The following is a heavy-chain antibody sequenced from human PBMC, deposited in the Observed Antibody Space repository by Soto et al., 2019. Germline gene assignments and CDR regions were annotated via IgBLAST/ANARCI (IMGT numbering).Heavy chain of an antibody. V-gene: IGHV4-34*01. CDR2: INYRGSS. Sequence: QVPLQQWGAGLLKPSETLSLTCAVYGGSFTGYYWTWIRQTPGKGLEWISEINYRGSSYYNPSLESRISMAVDTSKNQFSLKLRSVTAADTAVYFCVRGQPHRITIFEVVIRSYDYGMDVWGQGTTVTVSS. D-gene: IGHD3-3*02. CDR3: VRGQPHRITIFEVVIRSYDYGMDV. J-gene: IGHJ6*02. CDR1: GGSFTGYY.